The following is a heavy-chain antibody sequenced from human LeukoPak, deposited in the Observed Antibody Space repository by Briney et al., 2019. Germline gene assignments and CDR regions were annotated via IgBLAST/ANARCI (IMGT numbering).Heavy chain of an antibody. CDR2: ISSSGSTI. CDR3: ARESGYCSSTSCSNWFDP. J-gene: IGHJ5*02. V-gene: IGHV3-48*03. D-gene: IGHD2-2*01. CDR1: GFTFSSYE. Sequence: PGGSLRLSCAASGFTFSSYEMNWVRQAPGKGLEWVSYISSSGSTIYYADSVKGRFTISRDNAKNSLYLQMNSLRAEGTAVYYCARESGYCSSTSCSNWFDPWGQGTLVTVSS.